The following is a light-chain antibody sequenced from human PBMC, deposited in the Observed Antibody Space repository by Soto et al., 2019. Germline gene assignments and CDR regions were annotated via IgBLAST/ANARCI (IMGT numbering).Light chain of an antibody. V-gene: IGLV2-8*01. CDR2: EVN. Sequence: QSVLTQPPSASGSPGQSVTISCTGTSSDVGGYNYVSWYQQHPGKVPKVLISEVNKRPSGVPDRFSGSKSGNTASLTVSGLQADDEADYYCSSFAGTFFVCGTGTKVTVL. CDR1: SSDVGGYNY. CDR3: SSFAGTFFV. J-gene: IGLJ1*01.